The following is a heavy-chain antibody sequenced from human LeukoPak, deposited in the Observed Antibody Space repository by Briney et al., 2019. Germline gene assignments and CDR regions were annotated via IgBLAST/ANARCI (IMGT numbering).Heavy chain of an antibody. J-gene: IGHJ3*02. Sequence: SETLSLTCTVSGGSISSGNYYWGWIRQPPGKGLEWIGYIYYSGSTYYNPSLKSRVTISVDTSKNQFSLKLSSVTAADTAVYYCARRSRIVYGSGMGGDAFDIWGQGTMVTVSS. D-gene: IGHD3-10*01. CDR2: IYYSGST. V-gene: IGHV4-30-4*01. CDR3: ARRSRIVYGSGMGGDAFDI. CDR1: GGSISSGNYY.